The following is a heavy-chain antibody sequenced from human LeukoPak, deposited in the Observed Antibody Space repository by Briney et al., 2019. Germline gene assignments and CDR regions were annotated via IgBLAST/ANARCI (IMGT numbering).Heavy chain of an antibody. Sequence: ASVKVSCKASGYTFTGFHMHWVRQAPGQGLEWRGWINPNSGGTNYAQKFQGRVTMTRDTSISTVYMELSRLRSDDTAVYYCARDRLRLGYERTNWFDPWGQGTLVTVSS. V-gene: IGHV1-2*02. J-gene: IGHJ5*02. D-gene: IGHD2-15*01. CDR3: ARDRLRLGYERTNWFDP. CDR2: INPNSGGT. CDR1: GYTFTGFH.